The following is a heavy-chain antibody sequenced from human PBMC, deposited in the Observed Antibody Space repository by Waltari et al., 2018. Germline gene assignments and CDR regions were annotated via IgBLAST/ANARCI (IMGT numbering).Heavy chain of an antibody. V-gene: IGHV1-2*06. Sequence: QVQLVQSGAEVKKPGASVKVSCKASGYTFTGYYMHWVRQAPGQGLEWMGRINPNSGGTNYAQTFQGRVTMTRDTSISTAYMELSRLRSDETAVYYCARDQAMFGVVRSRFDPRGQGTLVIVSS. CDR1: GYTFTGYY. D-gene: IGHD3-3*01. CDR3: ARDQAMFGVVRSRFDP. J-gene: IGHJ5*02. CDR2: INPNSGGT.